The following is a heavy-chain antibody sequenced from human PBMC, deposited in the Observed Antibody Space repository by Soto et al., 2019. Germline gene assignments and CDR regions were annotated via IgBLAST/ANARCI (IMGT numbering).Heavy chain of an antibody. Sequence: GGSLRLSCAASGFTFTDYSMSWVRQAPGKGLEWLAFIDSRGRTLSYADSVKGRFTISRDNAKNSLYLQMHSLRADDTAVYYCARQAARNYIDSWGQGDVVTVSS. CDR1: GFTFTDYS. D-gene: IGHD6-6*01. V-gene: IGHV3-11*01. J-gene: IGHJ4*02. CDR3: ARQAARNYIDS. CDR2: IDSRGRTL.